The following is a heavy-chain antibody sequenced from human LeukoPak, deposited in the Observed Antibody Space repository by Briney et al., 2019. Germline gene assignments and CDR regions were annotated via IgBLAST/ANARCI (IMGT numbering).Heavy chain of an antibody. CDR2: IKKDGSEK. J-gene: IGHJ4*02. CDR3: AKDLRRYYYGSGSYTTLDY. Sequence: GGSLRLSCAASGFTFSSYWMSWVRQAPGKGLEWVANIKKDGSEKYYVDSVKGRFTISRDNAKNSPYLQMNSLRAEDTAVYYCAKDLRRYYYGSGSYTTLDYWGQGTLVTVSS. V-gene: IGHV3-7*01. D-gene: IGHD3-10*01. CDR1: GFTFSSYW.